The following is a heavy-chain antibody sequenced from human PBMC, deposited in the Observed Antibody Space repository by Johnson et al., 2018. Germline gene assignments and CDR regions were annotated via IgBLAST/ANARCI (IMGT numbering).Heavy chain of an antibody. Sequence: EVQLVESGGGLVKPGRSLRLSCTASGFTFGDYAMSWFRQAPGKGLEWVSAISGSGGSTYYADSVKGRFTISRDNSKNTLYLQMNSLRAEDTAVYYCAKDWATVVTIDAFDIWGQGTMVTVSS. CDR1: GFTFGDYA. D-gene: IGHD4-23*01. J-gene: IGHJ3*02. CDR3: AKDWATVVTIDAFDI. CDR2: ISGSGGST. V-gene: IGHV3-23*04.